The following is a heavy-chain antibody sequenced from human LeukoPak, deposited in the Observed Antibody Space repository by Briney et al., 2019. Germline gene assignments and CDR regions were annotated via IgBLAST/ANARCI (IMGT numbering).Heavy chain of an antibody. CDR3: AHGSSGYYLIY. V-gene: IGHV3-7*01. CDR1: GFTFSSYW. Sequence: GGSLRLSCAASGFTFSSYWMSWVRQAPGKGLEWVANIKQDGSEKYYVDSVKGRFTISRDTSKNTLYLQMNSLRAEDSAVYYCAHGSSGYYLIYWGQGTLVTVSS. D-gene: IGHD3-22*01. J-gene: IGHJ4*02. CDR2: IKQDGSEK.